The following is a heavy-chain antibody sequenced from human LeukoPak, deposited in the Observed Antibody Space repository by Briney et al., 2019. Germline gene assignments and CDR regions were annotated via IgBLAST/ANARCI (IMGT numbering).Heavy chain of an antibody. CDR1: GYTFTSNY. J-gene: IGHJ5*02. CDR3: ARDNSVRDEAWWFNP. V-gene: IGHV1-46*01. D-gene: IGHD5-24*01. Sequence: ASVKVSCKAVGYTFTSNYMHWGRQAPGHGPEWMGVISPRGGLTTYAQKFQGRVTLTRAMSTSTDYLELSSLRSEDTAVYYCARDNSVRDEAWWFNPWGQGTLVTVSS. CDR2: ISPRGGLT.